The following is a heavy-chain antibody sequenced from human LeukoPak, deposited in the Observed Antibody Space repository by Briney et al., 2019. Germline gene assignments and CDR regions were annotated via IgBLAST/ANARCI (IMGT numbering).Heavy chain of an antibody. V-gene: IGHV4-61*08. Sequence: PSETLSLTCSVTSGSISSGGYSWSWIRQPPGKGLEWIGYIYYSGSTYYNPSLKSRVTISVDTSKNQFSLKLSSVTAADTAVYYCARGRWGTAAGSVFDYWGQGTLVTVSS. J-gene: IGHJ4*02. CDR1: SGSISSGGYS. D-gene: IGHD6-13*01. CDR2: IYYSGST. CDR3: ARGRWGTAAGSVFDY.